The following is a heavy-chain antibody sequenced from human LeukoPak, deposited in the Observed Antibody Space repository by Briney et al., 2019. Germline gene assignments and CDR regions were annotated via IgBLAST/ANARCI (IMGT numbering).Heavy chain of an antibody. CDR3: AAPLDYYDTSGYHQGGD. CDR2: IKQDGSKK. CDR1: GFTFSSYW. V-gene: IGHV3-7*03. D-gene: IGHD3-22*01. J-gene: IGHJ4*02. Sequence: GGSLRLSCAASGFTFSSYWMTWVRQAPGKGLEWVANIKQDGSKKNYVDSVKGRFTISRDNAKNTLYLQMNSLRAEDTAVYYCAAPLDYYDTSGYHQGGDWGQGTLVTVSS.